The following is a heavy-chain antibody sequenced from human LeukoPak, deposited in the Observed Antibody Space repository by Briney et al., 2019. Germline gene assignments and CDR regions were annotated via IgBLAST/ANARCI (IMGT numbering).Heavy chain of an antibody. Sequence: GSLRLSCAASGFTFSSYSMSWVRQAPGKGLEWVSAISGSGGSTYYADSVKGRFTISRDNSKNTLYLQMNSLRAEDTAVYYCAKGIAVALRGYFDYWGQGTLVTVSS. CDR2: ISGSGGST. D-gene: IGHD6-19*01. CDR1: GFTFSSYS. V-gene: IGHV3-23*01. J-gene: IGHJ4*02. CDR3: AKGIAVALRGYFDY.